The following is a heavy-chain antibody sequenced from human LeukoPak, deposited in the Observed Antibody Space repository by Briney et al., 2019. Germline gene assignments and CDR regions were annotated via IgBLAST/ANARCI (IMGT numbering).Heavy chain of an antibody. J-gene: IGHJ4*02. CDR2: IYYSGST. Sequence: SETLSLTCTVSGGSISSYNWSWIRQPPGKGLEWIGYIYYSGSTNYNPSLKSRVTISVDTSKNQFSLKLSSVTAADTAVYYCARGGYSGYPNDLIDYWGQGTLVTVSS. D-gene: IGHD5-12*01. CDR3: ARGGYSGYPNDLIDY. CDR1: GGSISSYN. V-gene: IGHV4-59*01.